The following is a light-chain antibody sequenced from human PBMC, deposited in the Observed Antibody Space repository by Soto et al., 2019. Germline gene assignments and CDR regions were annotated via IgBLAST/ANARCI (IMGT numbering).Light chain of an antibody. CDR2: KAS. CDR3: QQYNSYPYT. CDR1: QSISSW. Sequence: DIQMTQSPSTLSASVGDRVTITCRASQSISSWLAWYQQKPGKAPKLLIYKASSLESGVQSWFSGSGSGTEFTLTISSLQPDDFATYYCQQYNSYPYTFGQGTKLEIK. J-gene: IGKJ2*01. V-gene: IGKV1-5*03.